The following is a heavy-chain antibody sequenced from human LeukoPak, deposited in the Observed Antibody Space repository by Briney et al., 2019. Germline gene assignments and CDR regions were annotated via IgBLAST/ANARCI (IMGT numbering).Heavy chain of an antibody. CDR3: ARKENVYYYFDY. D-gene: IGHD3-10*01. J-gene: IGHJ4*02. CDR2: IYYSGIT. CDR1: GGSVSNSY. Sequence: SETLSLTCTVSGGSVSNSYWSWIRQPPGKGLDWIGYIYYSGITGYNPSLKSRVTISLDTPKNQFSLKLSSVTAADTAVYYCARKENVYYYFDYWGQGTLVTVSS. V-gene: IGHV4-59*02.